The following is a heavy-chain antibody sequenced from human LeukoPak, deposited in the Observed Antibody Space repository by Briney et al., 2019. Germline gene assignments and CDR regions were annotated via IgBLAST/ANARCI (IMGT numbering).Heavy chain of an antibody. Sequence: GGSLRLSCAAYGFTFTLFWMSWMRQAPGKGLQWVANIKHDGSEQYYVDSVKGRFTISRDNAKKSLLLQMNSLGVEDTAVYYCKSGGAAPGSFDYWGQGALVTVSS. CDR3: KSGGAAPGSFDY. J-gene: IGHJ4*02. V-gene: IGHV3-7*01. CDR1: GFTFTLFW. D-gene: IGHD1-26*01. CDR2: IKHDGSEQ.